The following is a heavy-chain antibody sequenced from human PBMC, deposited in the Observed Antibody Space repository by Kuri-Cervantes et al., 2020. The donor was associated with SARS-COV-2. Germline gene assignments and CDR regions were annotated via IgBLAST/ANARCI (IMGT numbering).Heavy chain of an antibody. Sequence: GESLKISCAASGFTFSSYSMNWVRQAPGKGLEWVSSISSSSSYIYYADSVKGRFTISRDNAKNSLYLQMNSLRAEDTAVYYCASSSGSYKEFDYWGQGTLVTVSS. J-gene: IGHJ4*02. D-gene: IGHD1-26*01. CDR1: GFTFSSYS. V-gene: IGHV3-21*04. CDR3: ASSSGSYKEFDY. CDR2: ISSSSSYI.